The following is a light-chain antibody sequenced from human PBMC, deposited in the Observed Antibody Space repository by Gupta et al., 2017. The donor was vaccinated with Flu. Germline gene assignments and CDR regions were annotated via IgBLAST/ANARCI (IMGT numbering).Light chain of an antibody. V-gene: IGLV8-61*01. J-gene: IGLJ3*02. Sequence: MVIQYSSFTVSPGGTVTLTSGLNSGSVSTSHYPSWYQQTPGQAPRTLIYTTNVRSSGVPGRFSGSILGNKAALTITGAQADDESDYYCMLYIGSGIWVFGGGTKVTVL. CDR3: MLYIGSGIWV. CDR1: SGSVSTSHY. CDR2: TTN.